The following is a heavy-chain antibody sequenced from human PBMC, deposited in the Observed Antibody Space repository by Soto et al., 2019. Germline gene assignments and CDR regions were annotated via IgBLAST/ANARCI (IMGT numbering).Heavy chain of an antibody. CDR3: ARGVAI. D-gene: IGHD2-15*01. J-gene: IGHJ3*02. V-gene: IGHV4-31*03. CDR1: GGSISSGGYF. CDR2: SYYSGST. Sequence: QVQLQESGPGLVQPSQTLSLTCTVSGGSISSGGYFWSWIRQHPGKGLEWIGSSYYSGSTYCNPSLKVRITISVDTSKNQCSLKLSSVTAADTAVYYCARGVAIWGQGTMVTVSS.